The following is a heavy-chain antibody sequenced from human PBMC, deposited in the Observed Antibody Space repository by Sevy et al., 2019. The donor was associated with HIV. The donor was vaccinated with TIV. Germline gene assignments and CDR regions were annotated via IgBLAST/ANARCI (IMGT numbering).Heavy chain of an antibody. V-gene: IGHV2-5*02. J-gene: IGHJ5*02. CDR3: ADGEYYDGSGSFYKRGGLFAP. CDR2: IYWDDDK. D-gene: IGHD3-10*01. CDR1: GFSLTTNGVG. Sequence: SGPTLVNPTQTLTLTCTFSGFSLTTNGVGVGWIRQPPGKALEWLALIYWDDDKRYRPSLKRRLTMTKDTSKNQVVLTMTAMDPVDTATYCWADGEYYDGSGSFYKRGGLFAPWGQGTLVTVSS.